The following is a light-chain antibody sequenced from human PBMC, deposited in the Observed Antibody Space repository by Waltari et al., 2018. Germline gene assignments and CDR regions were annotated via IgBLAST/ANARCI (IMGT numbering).Light chain of an antibody. CDR2: DVR. Sequence: QTALTQPASVSGSPGQSITISCTGTSSDVGDFNYVSWYQQHPGKAPKLIIYDVRYRPSGVSNRFSGSKSGNTASLSISGRQAEDEADYYCTSYTRGSTFFGGGTRLTVL. CDR3: TSYTRGSTF. CDR1: SSDVGDFNY. V-gene: IGLV2-14*03. J-gene: IGLJ2*01.